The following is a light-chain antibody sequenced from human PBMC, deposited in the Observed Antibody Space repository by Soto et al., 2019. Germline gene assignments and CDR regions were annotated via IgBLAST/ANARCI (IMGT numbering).Light chain of an antibody. V-gene: IGLV2-11*01. Sequence: QSALTQPRSVSGSPGQSVTISCTGTSSDVGGYNYVSWYQQHPGKAPKLMIYDVSERPSGVPDRFSASKSGNTASLTISGLQAEDEADYYFCSYAGTYTYVFATGTKVTVL. CDR3: CSYAGTYTYV. J-gene: IGLJ1*01. CDR2: DVS. CDR1: SSDVGGYNY.